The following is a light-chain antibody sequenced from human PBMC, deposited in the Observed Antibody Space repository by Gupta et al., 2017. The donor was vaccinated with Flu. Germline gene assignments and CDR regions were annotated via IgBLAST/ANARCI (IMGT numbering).Light chain of an antibody. V-gene: IGKV1-39*01. CDR3: QQSYSTPQT. CDR1: QSISGS. CDR2: ATS. J-gene: IGKJ1*01. Sequence: IHMTQPPSPLSASVGDGVTITCRASQSISGSLDWYQQKPGEAPRLLIYATSTMQSGVQSRFSGSGYGTDFTLTISSLQPEDIATYYCQQSYSTPQTFGQGTKLEV.